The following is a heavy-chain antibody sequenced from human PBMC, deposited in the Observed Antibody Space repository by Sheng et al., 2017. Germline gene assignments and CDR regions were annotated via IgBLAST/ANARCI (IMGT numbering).Heavy chain of an antibody. D-gene: IGHD3-22*01. J-gene: IGHJ4*02. CDR3: ASQRGFTTGPYFDY. Sequence: QVQLVQSGAEVKKPGSSVKVSCKASGGTFSSYAISWVRQAPGQGLEWMGGIIPILGIANYAQKFQGRVTITADKSTSTAYMELSSLRSEDTAVYYCASQRGFTTGPYFDYWGQGTLVTVSS. V-gene: IGHV1-69*04. CDR1: GGTFSSYA. CDR2: IIPILGIA.